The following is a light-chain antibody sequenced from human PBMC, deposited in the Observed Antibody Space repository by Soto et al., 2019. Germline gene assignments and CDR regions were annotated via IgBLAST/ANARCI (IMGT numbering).Light chain of an antibody. Sequence: DIQMTQSPSSLSASVGDRDTITCRASQYISSYLNWYQQKPGKAPKLLIYGASSLESGVPSSFSGSGSGTDFTLTISSLQPEDFATYYCQQGYNTPVTFGQGTRLEIK. CDR3: QQGYNTPVT. V-gene: IGKV1-39*01. J-gene: IGKJ5*01. CDR1: QYISSY. CDR2: GAS.